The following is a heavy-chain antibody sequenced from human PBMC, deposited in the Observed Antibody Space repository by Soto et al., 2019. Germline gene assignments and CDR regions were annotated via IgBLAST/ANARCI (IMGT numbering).Heavy chain of an antibody. Sequence: GGSLRLSCAASGFTFSSYAMHWVRQAPGKGLEWVAVISYDGSNKYYADSVKGRFTISRDNSKNTLYLQMNSLRAEDTAVYYCARAVSYYYDSSGYYTAGYWGQGTLVTVSS. J-gene: IGHJ4*02. CDR1: GFTFSSYA. CDR3: ARAVSYYYDSSGYYTAGY. D-gene: IGHD3-22*01. CDR2: ISYDGSNK. V-gene: IGHV3-30-3*01.